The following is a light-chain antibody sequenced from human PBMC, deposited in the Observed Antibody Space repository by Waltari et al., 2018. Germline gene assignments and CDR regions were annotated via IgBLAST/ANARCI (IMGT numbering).Light chain of an antibody. V-gene: IGLV2-23*02. J-gene: IGLJ1*01. CDR2: EVT. CDR1: SSDVGNYNL. Sequence: QSVLTQPASVSGSPGQSIAISCTGASSDVGNYNLVSWYQQHPGKAPKRMISEVTERPSGVSNRFSGSKSGNTASLTISGLQAEDEADYYCCSYAGSSTYVLGTGTKVTVL. CDR3: CSYAGSSTYV.